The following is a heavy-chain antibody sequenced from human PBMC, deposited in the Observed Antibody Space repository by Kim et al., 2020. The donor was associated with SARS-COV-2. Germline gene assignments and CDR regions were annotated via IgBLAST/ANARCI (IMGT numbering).Heavy chain of an antibody. CDR1: GFTFSSYG. CDR2: IWYDGSNK. J-gene: IGHJ6*02. CDR3: ASERGYCSSTSCLVYGMDA. V-gene: IGHV3-33*01. Sequence: GGSLRLSCAASGFTFSSYGMHWVRQTPGKGLEWVALIWYDGSNKYYADSVKGRFTISRDNSKNTMYLQMNGPRAEDTAVYHCASERGYCSSTSCLVYGMDAWGQGATVTVS. D-gene: IGHD2-2*01.